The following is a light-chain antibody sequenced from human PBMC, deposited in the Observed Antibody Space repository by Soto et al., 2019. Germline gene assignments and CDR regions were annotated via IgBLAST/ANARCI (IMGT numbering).Light chain of an antibody. J-gene: IGKJ5*01. V-gene: IGKV3-20*01. CDR1: QSVTTR. CDR2: GAS. Sequence: IVLTQSPGTLSLSPGERVTLSCRASQSVTTRLAWYQHKPGQAPTLLMSGASNRASGVPVRFSGSGSGTDFTLTMTRLEPEDFALYYCQQYGGSPITFGLGTRLEI. CDR3: QQYGGSPIT.